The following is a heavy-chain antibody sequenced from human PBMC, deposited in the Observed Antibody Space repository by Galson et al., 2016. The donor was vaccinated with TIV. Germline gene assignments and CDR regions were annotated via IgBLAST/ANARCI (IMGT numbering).Heavy chain of an antibody. Sequence: SVKVSCKASGGTFNVYAISWVRQAPGQGLEWMGGILPIVGAAIYAQKFQGRVTITADAATNTAYMELSSLKSDDTAMYYCARLSSCCRGCSYDYYMDVWGKGTTVTVSS. CDR3: ARLSSCCRGCSYDYYMDV. D-gene: IGHD6-19*01. CDR1: GGTFNVYA. V-gene: IGHV1-69*13. J-gene: IGHJ6*03. CDR2: ILPIVGAA.